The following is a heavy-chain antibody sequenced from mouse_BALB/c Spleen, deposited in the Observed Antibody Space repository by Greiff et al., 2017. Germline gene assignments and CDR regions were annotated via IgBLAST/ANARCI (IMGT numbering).Heavy chain of an antibody. CDR1: GYTFTSYY. CDR3: ARKDYYGPDY. V-gene: IGHV1S56*01. CDR2: IYPGNVNT. D-gene: IGHD1-1*01. J-gene: IGHJ2*01. Sequence: QVQLQQSGPELVKPGASVRISCKASGYTFTSYYIHWVKQRPGQGLEWIGWIYPGNVNTKYNEKFKGKATLTADKSSSTAYMQLSSLTSEDSAVYFCARKDYYGPDYWGQGTTLTVSS.